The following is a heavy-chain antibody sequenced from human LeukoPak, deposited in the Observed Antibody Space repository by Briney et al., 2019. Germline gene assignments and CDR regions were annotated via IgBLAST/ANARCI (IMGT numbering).Heavy chain of an antibody. CDR3: ARAGGIAAAGPLDY. D-gene: IGHD6-13*01. Sequence: SETLSLTCTVSGGSISSYYWSWIRQPPGKGLEWIGYIYYSGSTNYNPSLKSRVTISVDTSKNQFSPKLSSVTAADTAVYYCARAGGIAAAGPLDYWGQGTLVTVSS. V-gene: IGHV4-59*01. CDR2: IYYSGST. J-gene: IGHJ4*02. CDR1: GGSISSYY.